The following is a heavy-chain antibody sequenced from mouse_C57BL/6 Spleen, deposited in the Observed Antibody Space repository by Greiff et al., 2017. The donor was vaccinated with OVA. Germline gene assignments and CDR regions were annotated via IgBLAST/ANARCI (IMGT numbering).Heavy chain of an antibody. CDR3: AMGLGAMDY. D-gene: IGHD2-3*01. CDR1: GYAFSSSW. J-gene: IGHJ4*01. CDR2: IYPGDGDT. V-gene: IGHV1-82*01. Sequence: VQLQQSGPELVKPGASVKISCKASGYAFSSSWMNWVKQRPGKGLEWIGRIYPGDGDTNYNGKFKGKATLTADESSSTAYMQLSSLTSEDSAVYFCAMGLGAMDYWGQGTSVTVSS.